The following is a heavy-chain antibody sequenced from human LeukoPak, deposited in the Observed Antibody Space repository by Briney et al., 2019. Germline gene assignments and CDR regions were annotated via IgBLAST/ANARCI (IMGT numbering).Heavy chain of an antibody. D-gene: IGHD1-7*01. Sequence: GGSLRLSCAASGFTFSSYGMHWVRQAPGKGLEWVAVISYDGSNKYYADSVKGRFTISRDNSKNTLYLQMNSLRAEDTAVYYCARVSWNYVGYFDYWGQGTLVTVSS. J-gene: IGHJ4*02. CDR3: ARVSWNYVGYFDY. CDR1: GFTFSSYG. CDR2: ISYDGSNK. V-gene: IGHV3-30*03.